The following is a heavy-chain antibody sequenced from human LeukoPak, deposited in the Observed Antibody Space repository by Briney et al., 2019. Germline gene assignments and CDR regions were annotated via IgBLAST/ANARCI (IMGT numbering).Heavy chain of an antibody. Sequence: GGSLRLSCAASGFTFSSYSMNWVRQDPGKGLEWVSSISSSSIYIYYADSVKGRFTISRDNAKNSLYLQMNSLRAEDTAVYYCARDEYYDFWSGYSPYYFDYWGQGTLVTVSS. CDR2: ISSSSIYI. CDR1: GFTFSSYS. J-gene: IGHJ4*02. D-gene: IGHD3-3*01. V-gene: IGHV3-21*01. CDR3: ARDEYYDFWSGYSPYYFDY.